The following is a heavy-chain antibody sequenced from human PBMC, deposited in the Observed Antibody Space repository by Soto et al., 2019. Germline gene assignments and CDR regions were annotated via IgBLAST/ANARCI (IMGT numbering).Heavy chain of an antibody. D-gene: IGHD5-12*01. V-gene: IGHV3-66*01. CDR2: IYSGGST. Sequence: PGGSLRLSCAASGFTVSSNYMSWVRQAPGKGLEWVSVIYSGGSTYYADSVKGRFTISRDNSKNTLYLQMNSLRAEDTAVYYCARVGYSGYDGEFDYWGQGTLVTVSS. CDR3: ARVGYSGYDGEFDY. CDR1: GFTVSSNY. J-gene: IGHJ4*02.